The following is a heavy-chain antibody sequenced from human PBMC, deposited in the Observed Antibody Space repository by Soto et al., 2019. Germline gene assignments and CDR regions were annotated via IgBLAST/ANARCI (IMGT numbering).Heavy chain of an antibody. Sequence: SETRSLTCTVSGGSISSGGYYWSWIRQHPGKGLEWIGYIYYSGSTYYNPSLKSRVTISVDTSKNQFSLKLSSVTAADTAVYYCASLPLRYFDWRIDYWGQGTLVTVSS. CDR1: GGSISSGGYY. V-gene: IGHV4-31*03. D-gene: IGHD3-9*01. CDR2: IYYSGST. J-gene: IGHJ4*02. CDR3: ASLPLRYFDWRIDY.